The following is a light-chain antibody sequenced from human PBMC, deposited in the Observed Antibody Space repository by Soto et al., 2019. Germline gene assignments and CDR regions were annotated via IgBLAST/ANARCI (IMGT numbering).Light chain of an antibody. CDR2: AAS. Sequence: DIQLTQSPSFLSASVGDRATITCLASQGISSYLAWYQQKPGKAPKLLIYAASSLQSGVPSRFSGSGSGTDFTLTISSLQPEDFATYYCQQSYSTPRTFGPGTKVDIK. CDR3: QQSYSTPRT. V-gene: IGKV1-39*01. J-gene: IGKJ3*01. CDR1: QGISSY.